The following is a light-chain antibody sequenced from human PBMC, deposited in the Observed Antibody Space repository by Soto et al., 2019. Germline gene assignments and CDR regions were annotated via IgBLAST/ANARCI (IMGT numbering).Light chain of an antibody. Sequence: SSELTQPPSVSVSPGQTASITCSGDKLGDKYAFWYQQKPGQSPVLVIYQDRKRPSGIPERFSGSNSGNTATLTISGTQAMDEADYYCQAWDSSTGVFGTGTKLTVL. V-gene: IGLV3-1*01. J-gene: IGLJ1*01. CDR2: QDR. CDR1: KLGDKY. CDR3: QAWDSSTGV.